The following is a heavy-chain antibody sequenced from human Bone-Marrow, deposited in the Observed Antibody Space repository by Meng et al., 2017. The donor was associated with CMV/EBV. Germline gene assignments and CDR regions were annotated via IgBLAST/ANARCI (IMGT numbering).Heavy chain of an antibody. D-gene: IGHD2-2*01. Sequence: ASVKVSCKASGYTFTGYYMHWVRQAPGQGLEWMGWINPNSGGTNYAQKFQGRVTMTRDTSISTAYMELSRLRSDDTAVYYCARRSSGFRPAGDAFDIWGQGTMVTVSS. CDR3: ARRSSGFRPAGDAFDI. CDR1: GYTFTGYY. J-gene: IGHJ3*02. CDR2: INPNSGGT. V-gene: IGHV1-2*02.